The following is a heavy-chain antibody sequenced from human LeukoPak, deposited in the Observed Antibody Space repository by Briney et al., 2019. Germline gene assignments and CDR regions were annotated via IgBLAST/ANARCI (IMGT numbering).Heavy chain of an antibody. Sequence: GGSLRLSCAASGFTFNDYYMNWVRQAPGKGLEWVANINEDGSEKYYADFVKDRFTISRDNANNSLYLQMNSLRAEDTAVYYCARASAHSSSWYYFDYWGQGTLVTVSS. V-gene: IGHV3-7*01. CDR3: ARASAHSSSWYYFDY. CDR2: INEDGSEK. CDR1: GFTFNDYY. J-gene: IGHJ4*02. D-gene: IGHD6-13*01.